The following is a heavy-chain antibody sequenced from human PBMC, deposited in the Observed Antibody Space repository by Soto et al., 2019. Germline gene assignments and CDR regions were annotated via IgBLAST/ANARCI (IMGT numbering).Heavy chain of an antibody. J-gene: IGHJ6*02. Sequence: QLQLQESGPGLVKPSETLSLTCTVSGGSISSASYYWGWIRQPPGKGLEWFGRIYYSGSTYYSSSLKSRVTISVHTSSNQFSLRLSSVTAADTAVYYCARHFSSGWVYHYGLDVWGQGATVTVSS. V-gene: IGHV4-39*01. CDR3: ARHFSSGWVYHYGLDV. CDR1: GGSISSASYY. CDR2: IYYSGST. D-gene: IGHD6-19*01.